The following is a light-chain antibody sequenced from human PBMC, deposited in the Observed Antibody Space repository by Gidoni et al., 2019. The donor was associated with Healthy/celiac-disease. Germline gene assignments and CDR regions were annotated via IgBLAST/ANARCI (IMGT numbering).Light chain of an antibody. CDR3: QQRSNWPPWFT. V-gene: IGKV3-11*01. J-gene: IGKJ3*01. CDR2: DAS. Sequence: EIVLTQSPATLSLSPGERATLSCRASQSVSSYLAWYQQKPGQAPRLLIYDASNRATGIPARFSGSGSGTDFTLTISSLEPEDFAVYYCQQRSNWPPWFTFGPXTKVDIK. CDR1: QSVSSY.